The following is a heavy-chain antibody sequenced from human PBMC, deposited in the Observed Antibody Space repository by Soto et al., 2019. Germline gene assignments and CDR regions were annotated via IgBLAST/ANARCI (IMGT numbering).Heavy chain of an antibody. Sequence: EVQLLESGGGLVQPGGSLRLSCAASGFTFSSYAMSWVRQAPGKGLEWVSAISGSGGSTYYADSVKGRFTISRDNSKNTLYLQMNSLRAEDTAVYYCAKLDYTTGPWFGELSPGYYGMDVWGQGTTVTVSS. D-gene: IGHD3-10*01. CDR1: GFTFSSYA. CDR3: AKLDYTTGPWFGELSPGYYGMDV. J-gene: IGHJ6*02. CDR2: ISGSGGST. V-gene: IGHV3-23*01.